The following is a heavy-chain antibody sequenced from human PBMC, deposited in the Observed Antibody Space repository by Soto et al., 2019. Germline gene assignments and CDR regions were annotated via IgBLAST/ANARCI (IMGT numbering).Heavy chain of an antibody. CDR3: ARDQCFGGGRSCYYFDF. V-gene: IGHV3-30*04. CDR1: GFTFTTYA. D-gene: IGHD2-15*01. CDR2: ISNDGRGR. Sequence: GGSLRLSCAASGFTFTTYAIHWVRQAPGKGLEWVAVISNDGRGRYYADSVKGRFTISRDNSKNTLYLQMNSLRSDDTAVYYCARDQCFGGGRSCYYFDFWGQGTLVTVSS. J-gene: IGHJ4*02.